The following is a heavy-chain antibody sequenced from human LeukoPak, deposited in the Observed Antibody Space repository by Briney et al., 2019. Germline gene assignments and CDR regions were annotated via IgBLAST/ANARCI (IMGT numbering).Heavy chain of an antibody. CDR2: IYHSGST. V-gene: IGHV4-38-2*01. Sequence: SETLSLTCAVSGYSISSGYYWGWIRQPPGKGLEWIGSIYHSGSTYYNPSLKSRVTISVDTSKNQFSLKLSSVTAADMAVYYCARQKSGYDSPIDYWGQGTLVTVSS. CDR1: GYSISSGYY. D-gene: IGHD5-12*01. CDR3: ARQKSGYDSPIDY. J-gene: IGHJ4*02.